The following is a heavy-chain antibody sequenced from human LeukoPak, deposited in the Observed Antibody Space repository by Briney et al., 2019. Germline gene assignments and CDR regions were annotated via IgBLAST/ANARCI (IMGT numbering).Heavy chain of an antibody. D-gene: IGHD3-10*01. V-gene: IGHV1-18*01. CDR2: ISAYNGNT. Sequence: GASVKVSCKAPGYTFTSYGISWVRQAPGQGLEWMGWISAYNGNTNYAQKLQGRVTMTTDTSTSTAYVELRSLRSDDTAVYYCASGYYGSGSWNYFDYWGQGTLVTVSS. CDR3: ASGYYGSGSWNYFDY. CDR1: GYTFTSYG. J-gene: IGHJ4*02.